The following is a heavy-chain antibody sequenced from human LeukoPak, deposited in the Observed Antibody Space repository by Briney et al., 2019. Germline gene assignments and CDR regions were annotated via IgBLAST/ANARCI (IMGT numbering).Heavy chain of an antibody. Sequence: GGSLRLSCAASGFTFSSYSMNWVRQAPGKGLEWVSSISSSSSYIYYADSVKGRFTISRDNAKNTLYLQMNTLRAEDTAVYYCARSLGSGSSYWGQGTLVTVSS. CDR3: ARSLGSGSSY. CDR2: ISSSSSYI. CDR1: GFTFSSYS. V-gene: IGHV3-21*01. J-gene: IGHJ4*02. D-gene: IGHD3-10*01.